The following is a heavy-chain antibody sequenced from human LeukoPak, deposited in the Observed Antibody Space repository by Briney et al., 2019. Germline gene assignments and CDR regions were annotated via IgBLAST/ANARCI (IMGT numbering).Heavy chain of an antibody. CDR3: AAVLGSGYSGYGGDY. CDR2: ISSGSSYI. CDR1: GFTFSSYT. V-gene: IGHV3-21*01. J-gene: IGHJ4*02. Sequence: GGSLRLSCAASGFTFSSYTMNWVRQAPGKGLEWVSIISSGSSYIHYADSVKGRFTISRDNAKNSLYLQMNSLRAEDTAVYYCAAVLGSGYSGYGGDYWGQGTLVTVSS. D-gene: IGHD5-12*01.